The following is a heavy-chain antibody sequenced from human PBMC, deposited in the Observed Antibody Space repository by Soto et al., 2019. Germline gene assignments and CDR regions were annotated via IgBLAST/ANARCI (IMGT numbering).Heavy chain of an antibody. V-gene: IGHV4-31*03. Sequence: SETLSLTCTVSGGSISSGGYYWSWIRQHPGKGLEWIGYIYYSGSTYYNPSLKNRVTISVDTSKNQFSLKLSSVTAADTAVYYCARVSCSGGSCPENWFDPWGQGTRVTVSS. CDR1: GGSISSGGYY. CDR2: IYYSGST. CDR3: ARVSCSGGSCPENWFDP. D-gene: IGHD2-15*01. J-gene: IGHJ5*02.